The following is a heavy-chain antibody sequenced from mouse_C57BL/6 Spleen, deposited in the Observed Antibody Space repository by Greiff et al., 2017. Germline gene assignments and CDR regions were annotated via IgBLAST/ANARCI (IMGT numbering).Heavy chain of an antibody. Sequence: VQLQQSGAELVMPGASVKLSCKASGYTFTSYWMHWVKQRPGQGLEWIGEIDPSGSYTNYNQKFKGKSTLTVDKSSSTAYMQLSSLTSEDSAVYYCARSAAQATMVYWGQGTTLTVSS. CDR1: GYTFTSYW. D-gene: IGHD3-2*02. CDR2: IDPSGSYT. V-gene: IGHV1-69*01. J-gene: IGHJ2*01. CDR3: ARSAAQATMVY.